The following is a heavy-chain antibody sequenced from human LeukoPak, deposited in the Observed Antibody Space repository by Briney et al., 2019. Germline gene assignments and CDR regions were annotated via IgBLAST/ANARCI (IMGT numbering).Heavy chain of an antibody. Sequence: PSETLSLTCTVSGGSISSSSYYWGWIRQPPGKGLEWIGSIYYSGSTYYNPSLKSRVTISVDTSKNQFSLKLSSVTAADTAVYYCARLGYCSGGSCLNTFGGLRYIDYWGQGTLVTVSS. J-gene: IGHJ4*02. V-gene: IGHV4-39*07. CDR1: GGSISSSSYY. CDR3: ARLGYCSGGSCLNTFGGLRYIDY. D-gene: IGHD2-15*01. CDR2: IYYSGST.